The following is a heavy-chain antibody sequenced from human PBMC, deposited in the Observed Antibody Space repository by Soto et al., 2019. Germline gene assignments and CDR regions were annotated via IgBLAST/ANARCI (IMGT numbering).Heavy chain of an antibody. CDR3: AREIWFGELLSYY. CDR1: GFTVSSNY. D-gene: IGHD3-10*01. J-gene: IGHJ4*02. V-gene: IGHV3-66*01. CDR2: IYSGGST. Sequence: EVQLVESGGGLVQPVGSLRLSCAASGFTVSSNYMSWVRQAPGKGLEWVSVIYSGGSTYYADSVKGRFTISRDNSKNTLYLQMNSLRAEDTAVYYCAREIWFGELLSYYWGQGPLVTVCS.